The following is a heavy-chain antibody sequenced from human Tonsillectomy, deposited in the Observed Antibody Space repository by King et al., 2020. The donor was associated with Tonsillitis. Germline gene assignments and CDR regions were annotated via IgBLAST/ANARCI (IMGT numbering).Heavy chain of an antibody. D-gene: IGHD3-3*01. CDR1: GYTFTELS. J-gene: IGHJ4*02. Sequence: QLVQSGAEVKKPGASVKLSCKVSGYTFTELSIQWVRQAPGKGLEWMGGFDPEDGVAVYSQKFQGRVTMTEDTSTYTVYMELRTLRSDDTAVYYCARSGSFDYWGQGTLVTVSS. CDR2: FDPEDGVA. V-gene: IGHV1-24*01. CDR3: ARSGSFDY.